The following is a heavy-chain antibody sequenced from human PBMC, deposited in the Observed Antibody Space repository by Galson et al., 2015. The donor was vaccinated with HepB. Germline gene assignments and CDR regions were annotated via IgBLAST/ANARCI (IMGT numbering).Heavy chain of an antibody. V-gene: IGHV1-69*13. CDR1: GYSFASYG. CDR2: IIPIFGTA. Sequence: SVKVSCKASGYSFASYGISWVRQAPGQGLEWMGGIIPIFGTANYAQKFQGRVTITADESTSTAYMELSSLRSEDTAVYYCARDSDDPGWGQGTLVTASS. CDR3: ARDSDDPG. J-gene: IGHJ4*02.